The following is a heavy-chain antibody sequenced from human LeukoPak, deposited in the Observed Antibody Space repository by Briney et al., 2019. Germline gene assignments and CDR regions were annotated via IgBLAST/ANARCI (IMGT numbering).Heavy chain of an antibody. CDR1: GFTFSSYV. CDR3: AKDADYYDRSGYYPPNY. D-gene: IGHD3-22*01. V-gene: IGHV3-23*01. Sequence: PGGSLRLSCAASGFTFSSYVMTWVRQAPGKGLEWVSAISASGGSTYYADSVKGRFTISRDNSKNTVYLQMSSLRAGDTAVYYCAKDADYYDRSGYYPPNYWGQGTLVTVSS. J-gene: IGHJ4*02. CDR2: ISASGGST.